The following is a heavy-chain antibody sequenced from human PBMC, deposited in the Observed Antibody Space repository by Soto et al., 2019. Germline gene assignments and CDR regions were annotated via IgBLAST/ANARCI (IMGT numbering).Heavy chain of an antibody. D-gene: IGHD3-3*01. CDR1: GGSVSSYC. V-gene: IGHV4-59*02. CDR3: ARLPSYYDFWSGYYTGLSPWFDP. Sequence: SETLSLTCTVAGGSVSSYCWSWIRQPPGKGLEWIGYIYYSGSTNYNPSLKSRVTISVDTSKNQFSLKLSSVTAADTAVYYCARLPSYYDFWSGYYTGLSPWFDPWGQGTLVTVSS. CDR2: IYYSGST. J-gene: IGHJ5*02.